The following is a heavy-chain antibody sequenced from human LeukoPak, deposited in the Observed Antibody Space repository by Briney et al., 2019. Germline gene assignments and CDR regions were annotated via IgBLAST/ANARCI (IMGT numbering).Heavy chain of an antibody. J-gene: IGHJ3*02. V-gene: IGHV3-23*01. Sequence: PGGSLRLSCAASGFTFSSYAMSWVRQAPGKGLEWVSAISGSGGSTYYADSVKGRFTISRDNSKNTLYLQMNSLRAEDTALYHCARALGYCSSTSCYGPQITLDAFDIWGQGTMVTVSS. CDR2: ISGSGGST. D-gene: IGHD2-2*01. CDR3: ARALGYCSSTSCYGPQITLDAFDI. CDR1: GFTFSSYA.